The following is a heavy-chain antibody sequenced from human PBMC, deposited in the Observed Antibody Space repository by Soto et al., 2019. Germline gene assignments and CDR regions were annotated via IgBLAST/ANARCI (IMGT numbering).Heavy chain of an antibody. V-gene: IGHV4-34*01. CDR1: GGSLSGYY. Sequence: QVHLQQWGAGLLKPSETLSLTCALYGGSLSGYYWSWIRQSPGKGLEWIGEINHGGSTNYIPSLKSRVTISVDTSKNQFSLKLSSVTAADTAVYYCARLGGGGINWGQGTLVTVSS. CDR2: INHGGST. J-gene: IGHJ4*02. D-gene: IGHD1-20*01. CDR3: ARLGGGGIN.